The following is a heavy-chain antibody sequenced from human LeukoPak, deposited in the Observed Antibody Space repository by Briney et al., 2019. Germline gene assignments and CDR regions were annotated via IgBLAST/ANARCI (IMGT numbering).Heavy chain of an antibody. D-gene: IGHD3-22*01. J-gene: IGHJ4*02. V-gene: IGHV3-7*03. CDR3: TTLGYHLDS. CDR2: INQDGSEK. Sequence: QSGGSLRLSCAASGFTFSSQWMSWVRQAPGKGLEWVATINQDGSEKYYVDSVKGRFTISRDNAKNSLYLQMNSLRAEDTALYYCTTLGYHLDSWGQGTLVTVSS. CDR1: GFTFSSQW.